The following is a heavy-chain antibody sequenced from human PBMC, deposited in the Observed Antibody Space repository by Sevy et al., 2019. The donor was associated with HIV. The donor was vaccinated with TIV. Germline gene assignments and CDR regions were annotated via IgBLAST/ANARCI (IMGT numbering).Heavy chain of an antibody. CDR1: GGSFSGYY. D-gene: IGHD2-21*02. J-gene: IGHJ3*02. Sequence: SETLSLTCAVYGGSFSGYYWSWIRQPPGKGLKSIGEINHSGSTNYNPSLKSRVTISLDTSKNQFSLKLSSVTAADTAVYYCARHCGGDCSHAFDIWGQGTMVTVSS. CDR3: ARHCGGDCSHAFDI. V-gene: IGHV4-34*01. CDR2: INHSGST.